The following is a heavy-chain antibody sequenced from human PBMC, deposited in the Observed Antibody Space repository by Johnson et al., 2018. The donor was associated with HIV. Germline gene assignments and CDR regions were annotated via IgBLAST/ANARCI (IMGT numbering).Heavy chain of an antibody. CDR2: IYSGGST. CDR3: AREGGIAAAAMGAFDI. Sequence: QVQLVESGGGVVQPGGSLRLSCAASGFTFSSYGMHWVRQAPGKGLEWVSIIYSGGSTYYADSVKGRFTISRDHAKNSLYLQMNSLRAEDTAVYYCAREGGIAAAAMGAFDIWGQGTMVTVSS. CDR1: GFTFSSYG. J-gene: IGHJ3*02. D-gene: IGHD6-13*01. V-gene: IGHV3-NL1*01.